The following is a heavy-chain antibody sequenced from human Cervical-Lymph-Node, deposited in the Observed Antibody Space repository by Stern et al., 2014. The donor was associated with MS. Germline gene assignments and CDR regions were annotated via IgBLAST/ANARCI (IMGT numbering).Heavy chain of an antibody. D-gene: IGHD6-19*01. J-gene: IGHJ4*02. CDR2: STHSGTT. Sequence: QVQLQQWGAGLLKPSETLSLTCAVSGGSFSGYYWSWIRQPPGKGLEWIGESTHSGTTNFNPSLKSRVTISVDTSKKQFSLDLTSVTAADTAVYYCARARAGTGWYAYWGQGILVTVSS. CDR1: GGSFSGYY. CDR3: ARARAGTGWYAY. V-gene: IGHV4-34*01.